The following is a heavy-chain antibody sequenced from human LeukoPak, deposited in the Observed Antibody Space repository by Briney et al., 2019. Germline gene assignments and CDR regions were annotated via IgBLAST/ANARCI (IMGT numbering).Heavy chain of an antibody. J-gene: IGHJ5*02. D-gene: IGHD1-26*01. Sequence: GGSLRLSCAASGFTFSSYSMNRVRQAPGKGLEWVSYISSSSSTIYYADSVKGRFTISRDNAQNSVYLQMNSLRDEDTAVYYCARVGELDAWGQGTLVTVSS. CDR3: ARVGELDA. CDR2: ISSSSSTI. V-gene: IGHV3-48*02. CDR1: GFTFSSYS.